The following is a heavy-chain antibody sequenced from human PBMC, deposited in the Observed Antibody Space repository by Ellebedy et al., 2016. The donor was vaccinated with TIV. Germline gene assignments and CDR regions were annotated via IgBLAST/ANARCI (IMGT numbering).Heavy chain of an antibody. Sequence: AASVKVSCKASGGAFSSFSINWARQAPGQGLEWMGGIIPLFRTANYAQKFQGRVTITADEATSTAYMEMRSLKSEDTAVYFCARGVGDNTGYDSWGQGTLVTVSS. D-gene: IGHD6-19*01. J-gene: IGHJ5*01. CDR2: IIPLFRTA. CDR1: GGAFSSFS. V-gene: IGHV1-69*13. CDR3: ARGVGDNTGYDS.